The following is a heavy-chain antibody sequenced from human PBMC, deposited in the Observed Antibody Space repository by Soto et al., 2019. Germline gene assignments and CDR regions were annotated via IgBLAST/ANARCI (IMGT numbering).Heavy chain of an antibody. D-gene: IGHD1-26*01. Sequence: VQLVESGGGVVQPGRSLRLSCAAPGFTFRTYGMYWVRQAPGKGLEWVAVIWYDASNKYYADSVKGRFTISRDNSENTLYLQMNSLRAEDTAVYYCARGRVDGGELDLWGQGTLVTVSS. CDR2: IWYDASNK. V-gene: IGHV3-33*01. CDR3: ARGRVDGGELDL. J-gene: IGHJ4*02. CDR1: GFTFRTYG.